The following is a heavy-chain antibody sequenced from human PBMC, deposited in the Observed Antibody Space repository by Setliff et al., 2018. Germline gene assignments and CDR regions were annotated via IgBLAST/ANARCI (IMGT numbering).Heavy chain of an antibody. Sequence: SVKVSCKASGDSFSNYAISWVRQAPGQGLEWMGGLIPMFGTPGYAQKFQDRVTIITDESTSTAYMELSSLRSEDTALYYCAIIRPDSSGYYWIFDYWGQGTLVTVSS. J-gene: IGHJ4*02. D-gene: IGHD3-22*01. CDR2: LIPMFGTP. V-gene: IGHV1-69*05. CDR1: GDSFSNYA. CDR3: AIIRPDSSGYYWIFDY.